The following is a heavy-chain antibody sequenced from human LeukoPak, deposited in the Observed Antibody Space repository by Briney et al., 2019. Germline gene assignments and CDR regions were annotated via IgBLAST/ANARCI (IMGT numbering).Heavy chain of an antibody. D-gene: IGHD3-10*01. CDR2: INPSGGST. V-gene: IGHV1-46*01. Sequence: ASVKVSCKASGYTFTSYYMHWVRQAPGQGLEWMGIINPSGGSTSYAQKFQGRVTMTRDTSTSTVYMELSSLRSEDTAVYYCAREVRYGPEGGWFDPWGQGTLVTVSS. CDR1: GYTFTSYY. J-gene: IGHJ5*02. CDR3: AREVRYGPEGGWFDP.